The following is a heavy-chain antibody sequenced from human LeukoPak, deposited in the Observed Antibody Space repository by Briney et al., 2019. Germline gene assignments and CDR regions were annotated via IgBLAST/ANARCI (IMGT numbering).Heavy chain of an antibody. CDR1: GFTFGDYA. CDR2: IRSKAYGGTT. CDR3: TRVNYDYVWGSYNYYFDY. D-gene: IGHD3-16*01. J-gene: IGHJ4*02. Sequence: GGSLRLSCTTSGFTFGDYAMSWVRQAPGKGLEWVGFIRSKAYGGTTEYAASVKGRFTISRDDSKSIAYLQMNSLKTEDTAVYYCTRVNYDYVWGSYNYYFDYWGQGTLVTVSS. V-gene: IGHV3-49*04.